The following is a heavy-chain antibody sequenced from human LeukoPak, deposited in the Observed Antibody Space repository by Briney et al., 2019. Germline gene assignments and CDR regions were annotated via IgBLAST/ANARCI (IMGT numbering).Heavy chain of an antibody. Sequence: GGSLRLSCAASGFTFSSYDMHWVRQTTGRGLEWVSAIGTGRDTYYLDSVKGRFTISREDAKNSLYLQMNSLRAGDTAMYYCAREMGWDYYGSGSYYRPGIWGQGTLVTVSS. V-gene: IGHV3-13*01. J-gene: IGHJ4*02. CDR1: GFTFSSYD. CDR3: AREMGWDYYGSGSYYRPGI. D-gene: IGHD3-10*01. CDR2: IGTGRDT.